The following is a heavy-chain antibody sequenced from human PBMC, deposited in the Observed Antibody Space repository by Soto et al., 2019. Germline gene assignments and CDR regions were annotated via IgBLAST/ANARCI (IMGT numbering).Heavy chain of an antibody. Sequence: PSETLSLTCTVSGGSISSYYWSWIRQAPGKGLEWIGYIYYSGSTNYNPSLKSRVTISVDTSKNQFSLKLSSVTAADTAVYYCARFANDYSNGDYFDYWGQGTLVTVSS. CDR1: GGSISSYY. CDR3: ARFANDYSNGDYFDY. J-gene: IGHJ4*02. V-gene: IGHV4-59*01. CDR2: IYYSGST. D-gene: IGHD4-4*01.